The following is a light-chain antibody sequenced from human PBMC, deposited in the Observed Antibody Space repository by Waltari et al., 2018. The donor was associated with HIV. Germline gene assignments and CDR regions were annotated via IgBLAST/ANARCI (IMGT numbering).Light chain of an antibody. CDR1: STNIERNT. J-gene: IGLJ1*01. CDR3: AAWDDSLDGYV. CDR2: SSN. Sequence: QSVLTQPPSASGTPGQRVTISCSGSSTNIERNTVTWYQQFPGTTPKVVIYSSNQRPSGVPDRFSGARSGTSASLAISGLQSEDEAHYYCAAWDDSLDGYVFGPGTEVTVL. V-gene: IGLV1-44*01.